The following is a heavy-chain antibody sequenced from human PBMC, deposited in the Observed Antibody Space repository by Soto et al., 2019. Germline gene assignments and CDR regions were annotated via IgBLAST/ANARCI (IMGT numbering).Heavy chain of an antibody. J-gene: IGHJ6*02. Sequence: GESLKISCKGSGYTFRGYYIHWVRQAPGQGPEWMGWINPNNGDTKYAQKFQGRVTMTRDMSISTLYMNLTRLTSQDTAVYYCATVGAAAANYGLDVWGQGTTVTVSS. CDR1: GYTFRGYY. CDR3: ATVGAAAANYGLDV. V-gene: IGHV1-2*02. D-gene: IGHD6-13*01. CDR2: INPNNGDT.